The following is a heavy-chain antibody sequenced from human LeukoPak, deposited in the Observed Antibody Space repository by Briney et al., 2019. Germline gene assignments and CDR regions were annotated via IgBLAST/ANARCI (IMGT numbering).Heavy chain of an antibody. D-gene: IGHD3-3*01. V-gene: IGHV1-24*01. J-gene: IGHJ4*02. CDR3: ATRGSDFWSGFAY. CDR1: GNTLRELP. CDR2: FDPEKAEI. Sequence: ASVKVSCKLSGNTLRELPIQWVRQAGGKGLQWMAGFDPEKAEIVYAQRFQGRVTMTEDTSTNTAYMELTSLTSDDTALYYCATRGSDFWSGFAYWSQGTQVTVSS.